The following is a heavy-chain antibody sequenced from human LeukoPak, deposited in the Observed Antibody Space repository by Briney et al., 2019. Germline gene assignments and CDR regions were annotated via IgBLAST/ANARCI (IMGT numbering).Heavy chain of an antibody. V-gene: IGHV3-23*01. J-gene: IGHJ6*02. Sequence: PGGSLRLSCAASGFTFSSNSMNWVRQAPGKGLEWVSAISGSGGSTYYADSVKGRFTISRDNSKNTLYLQMNSLRAEDTAVYYCAKSPAHYYDSSTSAGYGMDVWGQGTTVTVSS. CDR3: AKSPAHYYDSSTSAGYGMDV. CDR2: ISGSGGST. D-gene: IGHD3-22*01. CDR1: GFTFSSNS.